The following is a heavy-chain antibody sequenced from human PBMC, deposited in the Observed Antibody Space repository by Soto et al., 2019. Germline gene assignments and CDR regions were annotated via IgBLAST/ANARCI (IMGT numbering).Heavy chain of an antibody. CDR2: ISAYNGNT. D-gene: IGHD2-2*01. V-gene: IGHV1-18*01. J-gene: IGHJ5*02. Sequence: ASVKVSCKASGYTFTSYGISWVRQAPGQGLEWMGWISAYNGNTNYAQKLQGRVTMTTDTSTSTAYMELRSLRSDDTAVYYCARVAPQYFSSTSCYEPKYNWFDPWGQGTLVTVSS. CDR3: ARVAPQYFSSTSCYEPKYNWFDP. CDR1: GYTFTSYG.